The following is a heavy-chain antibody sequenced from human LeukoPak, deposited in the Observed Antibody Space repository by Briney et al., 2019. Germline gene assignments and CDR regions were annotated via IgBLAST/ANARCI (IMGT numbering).Heavy chain of an antibody. D-gene: IGHD2-15*01. J-gene: IGHJ6*03. Sequence: GGSLRLSCAASGFTFSSYAMHWVRQAPGKGLEWVAVISYDGSNKYYADSVKGRFTISRDNSKNTLYLQMNSLRAEDTAVYYCAGYCSGGSCYRGRYMDVWGKGTTVTVSS. CDR1: GFTFSSYA. CDR3: AGYCSGGSCYRGRYMDV. CDR2: ISYDGSNK. V-gene: IGHV3-30-3*01.